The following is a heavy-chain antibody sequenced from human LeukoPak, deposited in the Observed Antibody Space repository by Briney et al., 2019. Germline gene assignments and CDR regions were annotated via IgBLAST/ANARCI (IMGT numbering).Heavy chain of an antibody. V-gene: IGHV3-9*01. J-gene: IGHJ4*02. CDR1: GFTFDDYA. CDR3: ANDFDY. Sequence: GGSLRLSCAASGFTFDDYAMHWVRQAPGKGLEWVSGISWNSGSIGYADSVKGRFTISRDNAKNSLYLQMNTLRAEDTALYYCANDFDYWGQGTLVTVSS. CDR2: ISWNSGSI.